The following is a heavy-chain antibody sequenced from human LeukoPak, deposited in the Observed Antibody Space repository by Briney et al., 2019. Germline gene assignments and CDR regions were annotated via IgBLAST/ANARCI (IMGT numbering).Heavy chain of an antibody. V-gene: IGHV4-59*08. Sequence: SETLSLTCTVSGGSMSSYYWSWIRQPPGKGLEWIGYIYYSGSTKYNPSLKSRVTISVDTSKNQFSLKLSSVTAADTAVYYCASIYCSGGSCYFDYWGQGTLVTVSS. J-gene: IGHJ4*02. D-gene: IGHD2-15*01. CDR3: ASIYCSGGSCYFDY. CDR2: IYYSGST. CDR1: GGSMSSYY.